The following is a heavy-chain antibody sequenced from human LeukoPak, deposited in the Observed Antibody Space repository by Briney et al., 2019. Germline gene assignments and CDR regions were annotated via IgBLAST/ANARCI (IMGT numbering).Heavy chain of an antibody. J-gene: IGHJ4*02. Sequence: SETLSLTCTVSGGSISSYYWGWIRQPPGKGLEWIGSIYYSGSTYYNPSLKSRVTISVDTSKNQFSLKLSSVTAADTAVYYCARVPIAAAVFDYWSQGTLVTVSS. D-gene: IGHD6-13*01. CDR3: ARVPIAAAVFDY. CDR1: GGSISSYY. CDR2: IYYSGST. V-gene: IGHV4-39*07.